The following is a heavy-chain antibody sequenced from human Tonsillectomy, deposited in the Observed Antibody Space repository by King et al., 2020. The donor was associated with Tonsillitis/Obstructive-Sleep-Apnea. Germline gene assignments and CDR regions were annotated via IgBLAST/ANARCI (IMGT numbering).Heavy chain of an antibody. CDR3: ARTSSGYVDY. CDR1: GFTLSRHW. Sequence: VQLVESGGGLVQPGGSLRLSCAVSGFTLSRHWMHWVRQAPGKGLVWVSRISPDGSITDYADSVRGRFTISRDNAKSTLYLQINTLRAEDTAVYYCARTSSGYVDYWGQGTLVTVSS. D-gene: IGHD5-18*01. V-gene: IGHV3-74*01. CDR2: ISPDGSIT. J-gene: IGHJ4*02.